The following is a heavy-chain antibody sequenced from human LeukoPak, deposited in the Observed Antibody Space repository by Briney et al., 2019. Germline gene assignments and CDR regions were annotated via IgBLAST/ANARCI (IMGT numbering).Heavy chain of an antibody. CDR3: AREWGSYSRGGDY. CDR1: GFTFSSYE. J-gene: IGHJ4*02. V-gene: IGHV3-48*03. Sequence: GGSLRLSCAASGFTFSSYEMNWVRQAPGKGLEWVSYISSSGSTKYYADSVKGRFTISRDNAKNSLYLQMNSLRAEDTAVYYCAREWGSYSRGGDYWGQGTLVTVSS. CDR2: ISSSGSTK. D-gene: IGHD1-26*01.